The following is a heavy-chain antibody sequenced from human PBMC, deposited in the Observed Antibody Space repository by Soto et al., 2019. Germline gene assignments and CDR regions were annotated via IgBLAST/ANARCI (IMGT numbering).Heavy chain of an antibody. D-gene: IGHD3-9*01. CDR3: ARERPRDILTGYYYYYYYGMDV. CDR1: GFTFSSYR. Sequence: GGSMRLSSAASGFTFSSYRMNWVRQAPGKGLEWVAYISNDGSTKYYADSVKGRFTISRDNSKNTLYLQMNSLRAEDTAVYYCARERPRDILTGYYYYYYYGMDVWGQGTTVTVSS. V-gene: IGHV3-33*08. CDR2: ISNDGSTK. J-gene: IGHJ6*02.